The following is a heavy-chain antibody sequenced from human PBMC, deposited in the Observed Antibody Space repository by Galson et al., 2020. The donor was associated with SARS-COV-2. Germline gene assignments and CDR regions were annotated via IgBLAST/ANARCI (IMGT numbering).Heavy chain of an antibody. CDR3: TRFVEGANYFDY. D-gene: IGHD1-1*01. Sequence: GGSLRLSCAASGFVFSGSALHWVRQASGRGLERVGRIRSKANNYATAYGASVKDRFTIFRDDSKNTAYVEMHNLKTEDTAVYYCTRFVEGANYFDYWGQGALVTVSS. V-gene: IGHV3-73*01. CDR1: GFVFSGSA. CDR2: IRSKANNYAT. J-gene: IGHJ4*02.